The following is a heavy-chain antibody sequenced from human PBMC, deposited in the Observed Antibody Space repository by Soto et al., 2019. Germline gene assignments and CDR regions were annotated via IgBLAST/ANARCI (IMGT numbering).Heavy chain of an antibody. CDR3: ARGGSGSRNFEY. CDR1: GGSISSYY. Sequence: SETLSLTCTVSGGSISSYYWSWIRQPPGKGLEWIGYIYYSGSTNYNPSLKSRVTISVDTSKNQFSLKLSSVTAADTAVYYCARGGSGSRNFEYWGQGTLVYVSS. D-gene: IGHD3-10*01. V-gene: IGHV4-59*01. J-gene: IGHJ4*02. CDR2: IYYSGST.